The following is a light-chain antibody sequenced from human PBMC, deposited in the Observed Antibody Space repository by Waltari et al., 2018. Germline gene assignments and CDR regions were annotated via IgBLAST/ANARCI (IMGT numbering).Light chain of an antibody. CDR2: TAS. CDR1: QDISNY. CDR3: QQYYSYPLT. Sequence: DIQMTQSPTSLSASVGDRVSLPCRSSQDISNYLAWFQQNPGTAPESLIYTASTLRGGVPSKFSGSGFGTDFSLSISNLQPEDSATYCCQQYYSYPLTFGGGTKVEIK. J-gene: IGKJ4*01. V-gene: IGKV1-16*02.